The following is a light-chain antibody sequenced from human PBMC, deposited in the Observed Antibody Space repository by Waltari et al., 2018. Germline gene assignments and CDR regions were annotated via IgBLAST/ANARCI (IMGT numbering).Light chain of an antibody. CDR3: SSQSSNDVVL. Sequence: QSALTQPASVSGSPGQSVTIFCAGTSNDVGVYNSVSWYQEHPGQAPRVIIYDVSDRPSGVSDRFSGSKSGNTVSLTISGLQAEDEADYYCSSQSSNDVVLFGGGTKLTVL. CDR1: SNDVGVYNS. CDR2: DVS. V-gene: IGLV2-14*01. J-gene: IGLJ2*01.